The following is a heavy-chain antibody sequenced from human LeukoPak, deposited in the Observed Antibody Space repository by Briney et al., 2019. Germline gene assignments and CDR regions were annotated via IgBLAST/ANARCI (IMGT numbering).Heavy chain of an antibody. Sequence: GRSLRLSCAASGFTFSSYGMHWVRQAPGKGLEWVAVISYDGSNKYYADSVEGRFTISRDNYKNTVFLQVSSLRAEDTAVYYCVRIEGSGWTGYMDVWGKGTAVTVSS. V-gene: IGHV3-30*03. CDR1: GFTFSSYG. CDR2: ISYDGSNK. J-gene: IGHJ6*03. D-gene: IGHD6-19*01. CDR3: VRIEGSGWTGYMDV.